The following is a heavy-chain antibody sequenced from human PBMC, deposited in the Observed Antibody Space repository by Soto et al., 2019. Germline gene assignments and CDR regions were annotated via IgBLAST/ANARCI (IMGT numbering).Heavy chain of an antibody. Sequence: QVQLVQSGAEVKKPGASVKVSCKASGYTFTNYGISWVRQAPGQGLEWMGWISAYNGNTKYAQKRQGRVPMTTDTSTSTAYMELRSLRSDDTAVYYCARGVGSGSYYNQYNWFDPWGQGTLVTVSS. J-gene: IGHJ5*02. CDR3: ARGVGSGSYYNQYNWFDP. V-gene: IGHV1-18*01. CDR1: GYTFTNYG. CDR2: ISAYNGNT. D-gene: IGHD3-10*01.